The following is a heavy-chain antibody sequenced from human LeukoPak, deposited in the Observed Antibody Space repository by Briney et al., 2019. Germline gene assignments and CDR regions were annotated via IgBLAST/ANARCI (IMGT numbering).Heavy chain of an antibody. CDR1: GFTFSSYA. J-gene: IGHJ4*02. V-gene: IGHV3-30*04. CDR2: ISYDGSNK. CDR3: ANSPRPYFDY. Sequence: GGSLRLSCAASGFTFSSYAMHRVRQAPGKGLEWVAVISYDGSNKYYADSVKGRFTISRDNSKNTLYLQMNSLRAEDTAVYYCANSPRPYFDYWGQGTLVTVSS.